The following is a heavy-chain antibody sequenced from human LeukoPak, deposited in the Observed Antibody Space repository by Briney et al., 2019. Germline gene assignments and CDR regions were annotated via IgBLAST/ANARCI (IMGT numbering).Heavy chain of an antibody. CDR2: IYYSGST. CDR3: ARNYDILTGPLNGMDV. Sequence: SETLSLTCTVSGGSISSYYWSWIRQPPGKGLEWIGYIYYSGSTNYNPSLKSRVTISVDTSKNHFSLKLSSVTAADTAVYYCARNYDILTGPLNGMDVWGQGTTVTVSS. V-gene: IGHV4-59*08. D-gene: IGHD3-9*01. CDR1: GGSISSYY. J-gene: IGHJ6*02.